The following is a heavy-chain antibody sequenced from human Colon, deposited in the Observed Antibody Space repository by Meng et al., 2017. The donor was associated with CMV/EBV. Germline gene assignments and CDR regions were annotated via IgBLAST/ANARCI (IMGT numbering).Heavy chain of an antibody. D-gene: IGHD6-6*01. CDR3: ARASQGSSSGWFDP. CDR1: GFTFSSYA. V-gene: IGHV3-23*01. CDR2: ISGSGGST. J-gene: IGHJ5*02. Sequence: GESLKISCAASGFTFSSYAMSWVRQAPGKGLEWVSAISGSGGSTYYADSVKGRFTISRDNSKNTLYLQMNSLRAEDTAVYYCARASQGSSSGWFDPWGQGTLVTVSS.